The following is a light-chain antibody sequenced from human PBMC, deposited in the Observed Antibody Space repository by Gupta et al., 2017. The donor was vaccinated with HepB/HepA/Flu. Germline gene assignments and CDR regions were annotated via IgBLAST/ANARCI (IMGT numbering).Light chain of an antibody. CDR1: QGVSTY. CDR2: GAS. Sequence: EIVLTQSPGPLSLSPGERATLSCRASQGVSTYLAWYQQKPGQAPRLLIHGASSRATDIPDRFSGSGSGTDFTLTISRLEPEDFAMYYCQQYGGSPETFGQGTKVEIK. V-gene: IGKV3-20*01. CDR3: QQYGGSPET. J-gene: IGKJ1*01.